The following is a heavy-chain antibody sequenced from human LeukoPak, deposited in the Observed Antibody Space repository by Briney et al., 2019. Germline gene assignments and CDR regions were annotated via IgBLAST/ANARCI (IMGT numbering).Heavy chain of an antibody. CDR2: IMPISGTA. J-gene: IGHJ4*02. Sequence: GASVKVSCKASGGTFSSYDISWVRQAPGQGLEWMGGIMPISGTANYAQKFQGRVTITADKPTNTAYMELSSLRSEDTAVYYCARPAHSKGFDYWGQGSLVSVSS. V-gene: IGHV1-69*06. CDR1: GGTFSSYD. D-gene: IGHD2/OR15-2a*01. CDR3: ARPAHSKGFDY.